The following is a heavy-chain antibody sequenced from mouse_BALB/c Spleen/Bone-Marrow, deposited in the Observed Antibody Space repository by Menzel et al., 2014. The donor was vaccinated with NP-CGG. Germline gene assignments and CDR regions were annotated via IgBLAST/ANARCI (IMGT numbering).Heavy chain of an antibody. CDR1: GFTFSDYY. V-gene: IGHV5-4*02. CDR2: ISGGGSYT. D-gene: IGHD1-1*01. J-gene: IGHJ2*01. Sequence: EVNLVESGGGLVKPGGSLKLSCAASGFTFSDYYMYWVRQTPEKRLGWVATISGGGSYTYYPDSVKGRFTISRDNAKNNLYLQMSSLKSEDTAMYYCARGSSYFDYWGQGTTLTVSS. CDR3: ARGSSYFDY.